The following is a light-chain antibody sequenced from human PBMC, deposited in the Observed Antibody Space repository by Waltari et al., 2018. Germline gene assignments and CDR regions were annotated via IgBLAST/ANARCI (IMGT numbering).Light chain of an antibody. CDR3: QQYGSSVLYT. Sequence: EVVLTQSPDTLSLSPGERATLSCRAGQSLTKRYLAWYQQRPGQAPRLLIYGASSRAAGIPDRFSGSGSGTDFTLTISRLEPEDSAVYYCQQYGSSVLYTFGQGTKLEIK. CDR2: GAS. J-gene: IGKJ2*01. V-gene: IGKV3-20*01. CDR1: QSLTKRY.